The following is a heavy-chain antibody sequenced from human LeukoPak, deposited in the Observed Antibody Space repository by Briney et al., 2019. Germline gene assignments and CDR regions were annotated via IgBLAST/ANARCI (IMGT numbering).Heavy chain of an antibody. CDR3: ALPHSSGWYFPLGGDDY. Sequence: PQASVKVSCKASGYTFTGYYMHWVRQAPGQGLEWMGWINPNSGGTNYAQKFQGRVTMTRDTSISTAYMELSRLRSDDTAVYYCALPHSSGWYFPLGGDDYWGQGTLVTVSS. V-gene: IGHV1-2*02. CDR2: INPNSGGT. D-gene: IGHD6-19*01. CDR1: GYTFTGYY. J-gene: IGHJ4*02.